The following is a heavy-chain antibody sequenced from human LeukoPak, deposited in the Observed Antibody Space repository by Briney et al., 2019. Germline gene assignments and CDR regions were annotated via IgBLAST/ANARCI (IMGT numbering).Heavy chain of an antibody. V-gene: IGHV1-2*02. J-gene: IGHJ6*03. CDR3: ARDLELRYFDWLGLGYYMDV. D-gene: IGHD3-9*01. CDR2: INPNSGGT. CDR1: GYTFTGYY. Sequence: GASVKASCKASGYTFTGYYMHWVRQAPGQGLEWMGWINPNSGGTNYAQKFQGRVTMTRDTSISTAYMELSRLRSDDTAVYYCARDLELRYFDWLGLGYYMDVWGKGTTVTISS.